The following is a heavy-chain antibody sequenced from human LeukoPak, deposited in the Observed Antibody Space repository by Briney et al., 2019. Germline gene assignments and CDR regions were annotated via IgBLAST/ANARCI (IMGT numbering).Heavy chain of an antibody. CDR1: GFTFSRTW. V-gene: IGHV3-74*01. J-gene: IGHJ6*02. Sequence: QSGGSLRLSCAASGFTFSRTWMYWVRQAPGKGLVWVSRINSDGSSTTYADSVKGRFTISRDNAKNTAYLQMNSLRGEDTAVYFCARDWHYAMDVWGQGTTVTVSS. CDR3: ARDWHYAMDV. CDR2: INSDGSST.